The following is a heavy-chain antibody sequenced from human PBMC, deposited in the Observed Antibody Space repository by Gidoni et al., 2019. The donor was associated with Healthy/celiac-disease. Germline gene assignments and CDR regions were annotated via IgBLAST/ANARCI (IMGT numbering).Heavy chain of an antibody. CDR2: IGWDSRDA. CDR3: VRPFCDSDSCYSYYYGLDV. V-gene: IGHV3-43D*03. CDR1: GFACDDFA. D-gene: IGHD2-21*01. Sequence: EVKLVVSGGAVVQTGGSLKFSSAASGFACDDFALHWVRQAPGKGLEWGCLIGWDSRDAHYADSVSGRFTISRDNNKNSLYLQMTNLRPEDTALYYCVRPFCDSDSCYSYYYGLDVWGQGTAVTVSS. J-gene: IGHJ6*02.